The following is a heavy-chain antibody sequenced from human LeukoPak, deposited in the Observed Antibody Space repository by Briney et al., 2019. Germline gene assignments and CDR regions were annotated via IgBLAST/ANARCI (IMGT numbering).Heavy chain of an antibody. CDR1: GDSISSYY. Sequence: PSETLSLTCNVSGDSISSYYWTWIRQPAGKGLQWIGRIFTSGSTSYNPSLKSRLTISLDMSKNQFSLKLTPATAADTAVYYCARDSFGVVDYWGQGTLVTVSA. CDR3: ARDSFGVVDY. J-gene: IGHJ4*02. V-gene: IGHV4-4*07. D-gene: IGHD3-3*01. CDR2: IFTSGST.